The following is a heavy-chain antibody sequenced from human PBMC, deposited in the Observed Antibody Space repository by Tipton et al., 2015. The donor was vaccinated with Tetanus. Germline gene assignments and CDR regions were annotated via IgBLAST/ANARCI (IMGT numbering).Heavy chain of an antibody. CDR2: SWYDGTDK. CDR3: AREADCSGGSCFSGDFDN. V-gene: IGHV3-33*01. D-gene: IGHD2-15*01. Sequence: SLRLSCAASGFIFSSYGIHWVRQAPGKGLEWVADSWYDGTDKYYADSVKGRFTISRDNSKNTLYLQMNSLRAEDTAVYHCAREADCSGGSCFSGDFDNWGQGTQVTVSS. CDR1: GFIFSSYG. J-gene: IGHJ4*02.